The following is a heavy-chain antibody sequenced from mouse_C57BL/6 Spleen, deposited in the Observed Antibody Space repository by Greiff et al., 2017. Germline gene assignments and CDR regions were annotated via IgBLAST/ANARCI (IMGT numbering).Heavy chain of an antibody. D-gene: IGHD1-1*01. CDR2: IYPGDGDT. CDR3: ARPFTTVVGGAMDY. Sequence: QVQLKQSGPELVKPGASVKISCKASGYAFSSSWMNWVKQRPGKGLEWIGRIYPGDGDTNYNGKFKGKATLTADKSSSKAYMQLSSLTSEDSAVYFCARPFTTVVGGAMDYWGQGTSVTVSS. CDR1: GYAFSSSW. J-gene: IGHJ4*01. V-gene: IGHV1-82*01.